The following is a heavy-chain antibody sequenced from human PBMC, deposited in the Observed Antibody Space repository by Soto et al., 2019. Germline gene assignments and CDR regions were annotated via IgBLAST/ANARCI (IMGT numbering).Heavy chain of an antibody. J-gene: IGHJ3*02. V-gene: IGHV3-48*02. D-gene: IGHD1-26*01. CDR2: ISSNSVTI. Sequence: EVQLVESGGGLVQPGGSLRLSCAASGFTFSSYSMNWVRQAPGKGLEWVSYISSNSVTIYYADSVKGRFTISRDNAKNSLYLQMNSLRDDDTAVYYCARDVSGNYYYAFDIWGQGTMVTVSS. CDR1: GFTFSSYS. CDR3: ARDVSGNYYYAFDI.